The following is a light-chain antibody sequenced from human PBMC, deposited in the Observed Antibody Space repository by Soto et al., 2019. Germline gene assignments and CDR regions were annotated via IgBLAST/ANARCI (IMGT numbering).Light chain of an antibody. CDR2: DAS. J-gene: IGKJ4*01. V-gene: IGKV1-9*01. CDR3: QQVNNYPLT. Sequence: DIQLTQSPSFLSASVGDRVTITCRASQGISTFLAWYQQHPGTAPKRLIYDASNLQSGVPSRFSGSGSGTEFTLTISSLQPEDFATYYCQQVNNYPLTFGGGTKADIK. CDR1: QGISTF.